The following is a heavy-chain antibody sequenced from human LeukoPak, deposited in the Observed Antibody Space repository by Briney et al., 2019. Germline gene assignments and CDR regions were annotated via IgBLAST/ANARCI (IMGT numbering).Heavy chain of an antibody. V-gene: IGHV3-48*03. J-gene: IGHJ4*02. D-gene: IGHD3-22*01. Sequence: GGSLRLSCAASGFTFSSYEMNWVRQAPGKGLEWVSYISSSGSTRYYADSVKGRFTISRDNAKNSLYLQMNSLRAEDTAVYFCARDLPYDDTSGYYGYWGQGTLVTVSS. CDR3: ARDLPYDDTSGYYGY. CDR2: ISSSGSTR. CDR1: GFTFSSYE.